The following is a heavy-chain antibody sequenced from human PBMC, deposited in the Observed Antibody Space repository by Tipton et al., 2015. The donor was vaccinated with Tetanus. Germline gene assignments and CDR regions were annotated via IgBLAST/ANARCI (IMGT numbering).Heavy chain of an antibody. V-gene: IGHV3-21*01. CDR1: RFTFSSYS. CDR3: ARDPNANYYGSGSYLFDL. J-gene: IGHJ2*01. D-gene: IGHD3-10*01. CDR2: ISSSGAYI. Sequence: SLRLSCAASRFTFSSYSMNWVRQAPGKGLEWVPSISSSGAYIYFADSVKGRFTISRDNAKNSLYLQMNSLRAEDTAVYYCARDPNANYYGSGSYLFDLWGRGTLVTVSS.